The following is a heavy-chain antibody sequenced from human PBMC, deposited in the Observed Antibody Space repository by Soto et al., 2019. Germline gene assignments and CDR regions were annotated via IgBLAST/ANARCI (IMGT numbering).Heavy chain of an antibody. V-gene: IGHV1-3*01. CDR3: ARDIFCGRDSCYSFTFDI. J-gene: IGHJ3*02. Sequence: ASVKVSCKASGYTFTSYAMHWVRQAPGQRLEWMAWINAGNGNTKYSQKFQGRVAITRDTSASTAYMELSSLRSEDTAVYYCARDIFCGRDSCYSFTFDIWGQGTMVTVSS. CDR2: INAGNGNT. D-gene: IGHD2-15*01. CDR1: GYTFTSYA.